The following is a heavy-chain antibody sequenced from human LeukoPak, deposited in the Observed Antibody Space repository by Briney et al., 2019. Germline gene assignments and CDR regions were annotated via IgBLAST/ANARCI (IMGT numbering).Heavy chain of an antibody. J-gene: IGHJ4*02. CDR1: GYTFTSYD. Sequence: GASVKVPCKASGYTFTSYDINWVRQATGQGLEWMGWMNPNSGNTGYAQKFQGRVTMTRNTSISTAYMELSSLRSEDTAVYYCARGTGFLEWLDFDYWGQGTLVTVSS. CDR2: MNPNSGNT. V-gene: IGHV1-8*01. CDR3: ARGTGFLEWLDFDY. D-gene: IGHD3-3*01.